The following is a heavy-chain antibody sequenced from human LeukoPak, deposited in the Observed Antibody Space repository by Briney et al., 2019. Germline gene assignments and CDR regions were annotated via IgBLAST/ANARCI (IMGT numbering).Heavy chain of an antibody. CDR3: ARYIDYGDYVTPNNAFDP. CDR1: GGSISSGGYY. CDR2: IYYSGST. J-gene: IGHJ5*02. Sequence: SQTLSLTCTVSGGSISSGGYYWSWIRQHPGKGLEWIGYIYYSGSTYYNPSLKRRVTISVDTSKNQFSLKLSSVTAADTAVYYCARYIDYGDYVTPNNAFDPWGQGTLVTVSS. D-gene: IGHD4-17*01. V-gene: IGHV4-31*03.